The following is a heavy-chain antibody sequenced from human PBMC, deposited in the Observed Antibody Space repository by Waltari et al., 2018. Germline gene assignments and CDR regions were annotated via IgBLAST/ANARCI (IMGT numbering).Heavy chain of an antibody. CDR2: ISYDGSNK. V-gene: IGHV3-30-3*01. CDR1: GFTFSSYA. J-gene: IGHJ4*02. D-gene: IGHD4-17*01. Sequence: QVQLVESGGGVVQPGRSLRLSCAASGFTFSSYAMHWVRQAPGKGLEWVAVISYDGSNKYYADSVKGRFTISRDNSKNTLYLQMNSLRAEDTAVYYCARDDDYGDCLEYWGQGTLVTVSS. CDR3: ARDDDYGDCLEY.